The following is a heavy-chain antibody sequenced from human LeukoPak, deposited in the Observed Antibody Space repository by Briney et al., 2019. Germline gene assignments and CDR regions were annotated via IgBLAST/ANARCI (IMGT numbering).Heavy chain of an antibody. V-gene: IGHV1-69*13. CDR2: IIPIFVTA. Sequence: SVKVSCKASGGTFSSYAISWVRQAPGQGLEWMGGIIPIFVTANYAQKFQGRVTITADESTSTAYMELSSLRSEDTAVYYCATQPQNYYDSSGYYCYYFDYWGQGTLVTVSS. CDR3: ATQPQNYYDSSGYYCYYFDY. D-gene: IGHD3-22*01. J-gene: IGHJ4*02. CDR1: GGTFSSYA.